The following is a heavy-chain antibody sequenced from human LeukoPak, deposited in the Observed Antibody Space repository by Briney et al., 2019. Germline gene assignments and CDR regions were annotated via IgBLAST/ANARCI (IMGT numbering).Heavy chain of an antibody. CDR1: GFIVDSNY. CDR3: AKDPQGNYGDSPFDY. V-gene: IGHV3-30*02. D-gene: IGHD4-17*01. J-gene: IGHJ4*02. CDR2: IRYDGSNK. Sequence: GGSLRLSCAASGFIVDSNYISWVRQVPGKGLEWVAFIRYDGSNKYYADSVKGRFTISRDNSKNTLYLQMNSLRAEDTAVYYCAKDPQGNYGDSPFDYWGQGTLVTVSS.